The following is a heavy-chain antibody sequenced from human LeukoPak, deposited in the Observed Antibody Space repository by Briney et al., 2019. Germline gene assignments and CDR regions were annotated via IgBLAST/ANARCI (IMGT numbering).Heavy chain of an antibody. CDR3: ARGGYHDLLTGYSRRP. J-gene: IGHJ5*02. CDR2: IRFDGSNK. CDR1: GFTFRDYY. D-gene: IGHD3-9*01. V-gene: IGHV3-30*02. Sequence: HPGGSLRLSCTASGFTFRDYYVAWIRQAPGKGLEWVAFIRFDGSNKYYAESVKGRFTISRDNSKNTLYLQMNSLRAEDTALYYCARGGYHDLLTGYSRRPGGQGTLVTVSS.